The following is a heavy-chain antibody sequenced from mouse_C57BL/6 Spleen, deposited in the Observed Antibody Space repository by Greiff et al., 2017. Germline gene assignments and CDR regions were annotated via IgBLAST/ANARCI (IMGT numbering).Heavy chain of an antibody. CDR2: INPNYGTT. D-gene: IGHD1-1*01. V-gene: IGHV1-39*01. CDR3: ARSTTTTVVATNAMDY. CDR1: GYSFTDYN. J-gene: IGHJ4*01. Sequence: EVKLMESGPELVKPGASVKISCKASGYSFTDYNMNWVKQSNGKSLEWIGVINPNYGTTSYNQKFKGKATLTVDQSSSTAYMQLNSLTSEDSAVYYCARSTTTTVVATNAMDYWGQGTSVTVSS.